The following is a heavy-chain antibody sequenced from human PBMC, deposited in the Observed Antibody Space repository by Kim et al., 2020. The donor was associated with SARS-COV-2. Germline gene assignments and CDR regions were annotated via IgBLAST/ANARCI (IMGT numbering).Heavy chain of an antibody. CDR3: VRSIRKSAVTRSLFDP. V-gene: IGHV4-4*07. D-gene: IGHD4-17*01. CDR1: GASITTFS. Sequence: SETLSLTCTVFGASITTFSWAWIRQSAGKGPEWIGHIYTTGTTTYNPSLTSRLTISRDTSKNQFSLKLASVTAADTAIYYCVRSIRKSAVTRSLFDPWG. J-gene: IGHJ5*02. CDR2: IYTTGTT.